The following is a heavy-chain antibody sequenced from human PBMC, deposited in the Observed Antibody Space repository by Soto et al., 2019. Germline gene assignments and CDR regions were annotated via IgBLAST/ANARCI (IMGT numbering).Heavy chain of an antibody. CDR2: FSYDGNNK. D-gene: IGHD3-3*01. V-gene: IGHV3-30-3*01. CDR3: AKVRSTTIFDVVSLFDY. CDR1: GITFSNYA. J-gene: IGHJ4*02. Sequence: SLRLSCAASGITFSNYAMHWVRQAPGKGLEWVAIFSYDGNNKYHADSVKGRFTISRDGSRKKLYLQMKSLRAEDTAVYYCAKVRSTTIFDVVSLFDYWGQGTLVTVSS.